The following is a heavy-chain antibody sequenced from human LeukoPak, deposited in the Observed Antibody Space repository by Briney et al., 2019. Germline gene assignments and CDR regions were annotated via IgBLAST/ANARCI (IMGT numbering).Heavy chain of an antibody. Sequence: GRSLRLSCAASGFTFSDYGMHWVRRAPGKGLEWVALISYDGGNKFYADSVRDRFTISRDNSKNTLFLQMNSLRTEDTAMYYCAKVFEVRGARRPKDYWGQGTLVIVSS. CDR2: ISYDGGNK. CDR1: GFTFSDYG. D-gene: IGHD3-10*01. J-gene: IGHJ4*02. CDR3: AKVFEVRGARRPKDY. V-gene: IGHV3-30*18.